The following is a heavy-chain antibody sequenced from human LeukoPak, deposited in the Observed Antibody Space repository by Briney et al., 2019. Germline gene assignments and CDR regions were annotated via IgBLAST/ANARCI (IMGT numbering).Heavy chain of an antibody. CDR1: GYTFTEYY. Sequence: ASVKVSCKASGYTFTEYYMHWVRQAPGQGLEWMGWINPNSGGADYAENFQGRVTMTRDTSISTAYMELSSLRYDDTALYYCARESGRLAMVFDYWGQGTLVTVSS. V-gene: IGHV1-2*02. J-gene: IGHJ4*02. CDR3: ARESGRLAMVFDY. D-gene: IGHD6-19*01. CDR2: INPNSGGA.